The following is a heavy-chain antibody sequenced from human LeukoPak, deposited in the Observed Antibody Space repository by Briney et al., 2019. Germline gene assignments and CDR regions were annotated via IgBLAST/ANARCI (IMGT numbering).Heavy chain of an antibody. CDR3: ATAADIVATIPFDY. V-gene: IGHV1-24*01. CDR1: GYTLTELS. J-gene: IGHJ4*02. Sequence: GASVKVSCKVSGYTLTELSMHWVRQAPGKGLEWMGGFDPEDGETIYAQEFQGRVTMTEDTSTDTAYMELSSLRSEDTAVYYCATAADIVATIPFDYWGQGTLVTVSS. CDR2: FDPEDGET. D-gene: IGHD5-12*01.